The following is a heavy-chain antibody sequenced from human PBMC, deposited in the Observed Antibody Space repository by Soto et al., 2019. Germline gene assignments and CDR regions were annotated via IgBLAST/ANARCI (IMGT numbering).Heavy chain of an antibody. J-gene: IGHJ4*02. CDR2: INPSGGST. CDR3: ARAGIFGVVIIESGPYFDY. CDR1: GYTFTSYY. Sequence: ASVKVSCKASGYTFTSYYIHWVRQAPGQGLEWMGIINPSGGSTSYAQKFQGRVTMTRDTSTSTVYMELSSLRSEDTAVYYCARAGIFGVVIIESGPYFDYWGQGTLVTVS. D-gene: IGHD3-3*01. V-gene: IGHV1-46*01.